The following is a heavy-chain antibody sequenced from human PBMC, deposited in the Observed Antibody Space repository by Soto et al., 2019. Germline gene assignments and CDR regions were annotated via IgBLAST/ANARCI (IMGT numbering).Heavy chain of an antibody. CDR3: AHRPTSTDDFYFDY. Sequence: QITLTESGPTLVTPTQTLTMTCSFSGFSLTTSGVAVGWFRQPPGKAPEWLALVYWNDDKRYSPSLRSRLTVTGDSSKNQVVLTLANVDPVDSGTYYCAHRPTSTDDFYFDYWGQGTLVTVSS. J-gene: IGHJ4*02. CDR1: GFSLTTSGVA. V-gene: IGHV2-5*01. CDR2: VYWNDDK. D-gene: IGHD2-21*02.